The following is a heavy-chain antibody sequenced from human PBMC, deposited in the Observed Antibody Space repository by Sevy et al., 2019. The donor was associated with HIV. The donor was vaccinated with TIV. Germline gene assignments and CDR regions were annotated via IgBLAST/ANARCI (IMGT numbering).Heavy chain of an antibody. V-gene: IGHV3-30-3*01. CDR3: ARAPRGGCLQLW. CDR2: ISYDGSNK. J-gene: IGHJ4*02. D-gene: IGHD3-16*01. Sequence: GGSLRLSCAASGFTFSSYAVHWVRQAPGKGLEWVSVISYDGSNKYYADSVKGRFTISRDNSKNTLYLQMNSLRAEDTAVYYCARAPRGGCLQLWWGQGTLVTVSS. CDR1: GFTFSSYA.